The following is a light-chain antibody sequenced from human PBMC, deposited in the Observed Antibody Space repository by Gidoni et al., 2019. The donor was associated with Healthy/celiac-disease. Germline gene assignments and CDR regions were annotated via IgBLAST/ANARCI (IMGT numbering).Light chain of an antibody. CDR3: QQRSNWPTFT. Sequence: EIVLTQSTATLSLSPGERATLSCRASQSVSSYLAWYQQKPGQAPRLLIYAASNRATGIPARFSGSWSATAFTLTISSLEPEDFAVYYCQQRSNWPTFTFXPXTKVDIK. CDR2: AAS. V-gene: IGKV3-11*01. CDR1: QSVSSY. J-gene: IGKJ3*01.